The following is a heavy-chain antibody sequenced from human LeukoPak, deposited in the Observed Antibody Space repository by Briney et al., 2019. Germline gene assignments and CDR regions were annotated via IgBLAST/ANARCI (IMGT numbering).Heavy chain of an antibody. CDR2: IDSDGTRT. D-gene: IGHD4-23*01. CDR1: GFAFSTYW. V-gene: IGHV3-74*01. CDR3: AKDRALHSTVVTTYAEYFHH. J-gene: IGHJ1*01. Sequence: GGSLRLSCAASGFAFSTYWMHWVRQAPGKGLVWVSRIDSDGTRTTYADSVKGRFTISRDNSKNTLYLQMNSLRAEDTAVYYCAKDRALHSTVVTTYAEYFHHWGQGTLVTVSS.